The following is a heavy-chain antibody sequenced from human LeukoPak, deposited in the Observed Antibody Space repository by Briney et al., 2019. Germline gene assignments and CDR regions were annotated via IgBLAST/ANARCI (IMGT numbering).Heavy chain of an antibody. CDR2: INHSGTT. V-gene: IGHV4-34*01. CDR1: GGSLSGYY. CDR3: ARGITFGGVIVWNWFDP. J-gene: IGHJ5*02. D-gene: IGHD3-16*02. Sequence: PSETLSLTCGVYGGSLSGYYWTWIRQPPGKGLEWIGEINHSGTTNYNPSLKSRVTISVDTSKNQFSLKLNSVTAADTAVYHCARGITFGGVIVWNWFDPWGQGTLVTVSS.